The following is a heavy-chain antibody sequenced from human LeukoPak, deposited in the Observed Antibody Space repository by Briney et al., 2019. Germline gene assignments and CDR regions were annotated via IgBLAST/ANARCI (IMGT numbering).Heavy chain of an antibody. J-gene: IGHJ4*02. D-gene: IGHD6-13*01. Sequence: SETLSLTCTVSGGSISSSSYYWSWIRQPPGKGLEWIGEINHIGSTNYNPSLKSRVTISVDTSKNQFSLKLSSVTAADTAVYYCAVSSSWYYPDYWGQGTLVTVSS. CDR1: GGSISSSSYY. V-gene: IGHV4-39*07. CDR3: AVSSSWYYPDY. CDR2: INHIGST.